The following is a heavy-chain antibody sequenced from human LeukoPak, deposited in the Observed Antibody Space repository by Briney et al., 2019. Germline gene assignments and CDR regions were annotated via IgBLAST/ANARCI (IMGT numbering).Heavy chain of an antibody. CDR2: MNPNSGNT. Sequence: ASVKVSCKASGYTFTSYDINWVRQATGQGLEWMGWMNPNSGNTGYAQKFQGRVTMTRNTSISTAYMELSSLRSEDTAVYYCASVRGYYEGIDYWGQGTLVTVSS. J-gene: IGHJ4*02. CDR3: ASVRGYYEGIDY. CDR1: GYTFTSYD. V-gene: IGHV1-8*01. D-gene: IGHD3-22*01.